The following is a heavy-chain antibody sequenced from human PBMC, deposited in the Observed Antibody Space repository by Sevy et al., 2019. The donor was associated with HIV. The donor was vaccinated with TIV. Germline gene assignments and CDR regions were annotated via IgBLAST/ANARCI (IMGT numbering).Heavy chain of an antibody. V-gene: IGHV4-31*03. CDR1: GGSISSGGYY. D-gene: IGHD1-26*01. J-gene: IGHJ4*02. Sequence: SETLSLTCTVSGGSISSGGYYWSWIRQHPGKGLEWIGYIYYSGSTYYNPYLKSRVTISVDTSKNQFSLKLSSVTAADTAVYYCASNRGSYSLYYFDYWGQGTLVTVSS. CDR3: ASNRGSYSLYYFDY. CDR2: IYYSGST.